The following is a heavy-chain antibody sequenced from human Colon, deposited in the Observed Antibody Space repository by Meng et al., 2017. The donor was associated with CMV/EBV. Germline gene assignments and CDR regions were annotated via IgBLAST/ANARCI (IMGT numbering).Heavy chain of an antibody. J-gene: IGHJ6*02. CDR1: GFSFSSYS. D-gene: IGHD5-12*01. V-gene: IGHV3-21*01. Sequence: GGSLRLSCAASGFSFSSYSMNWVRQVPGKGLEWVSGISSSKSYLYYADSVKGRFTISRDNAKNSLYLQMSSLRAEDTSLYYCARAHRGYDSFYCHYGMDVWGHGTTVTVSS. CDR3: ARAHRGYDSFYCHYGMDV. CDR2: ISSSKSYL.